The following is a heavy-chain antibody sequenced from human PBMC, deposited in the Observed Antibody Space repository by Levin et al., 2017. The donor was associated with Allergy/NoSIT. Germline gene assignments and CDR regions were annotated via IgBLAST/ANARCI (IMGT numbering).Heavy chain of an antibody. CDR3: ARAYYGDYTN. CDR1: GGSFSGYY. V-gene: IGHV4-34*01. CDR2: INHSGST. D-gene: IGHD4-17*01. J-gene: IGHJ4*02. Sequence: TAGGSLRLSCAVYGGSFSGYYWSWIRQPPGKGLEWIGEINHSGSTNYNPSLKSRVTISVDTSKNQFSLKLTSVTAADTAVYYCARAYYGDYTNWGQGTLVTVSS.